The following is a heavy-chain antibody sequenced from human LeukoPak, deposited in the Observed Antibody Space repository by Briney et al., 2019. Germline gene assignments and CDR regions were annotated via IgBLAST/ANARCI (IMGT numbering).Heavy chain of an antibody. J-gene: IGHJ4*02. CDR3: AKNQDNNFDWLAN. V-gene: IGHV3-23*01. CDR1: GFTFSSYA. CDR2: ISGSGGST. D-gene: IGHD3-9*01. Sequence: GGSLRLSCTASGFTFSSYAMNWVRQAPGKGLEWVSGISGSGGSTYYADSVKGRFTISRDNSKNTLYLQMNSLRAEDTAAYYCAKNQDNNFDWLANWGQGTLVTVSS.